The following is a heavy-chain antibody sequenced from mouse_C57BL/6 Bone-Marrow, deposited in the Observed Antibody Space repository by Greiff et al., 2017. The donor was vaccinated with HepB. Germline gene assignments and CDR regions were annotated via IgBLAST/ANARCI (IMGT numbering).Heavy chain of an antibody. V-gene: IGHV6-6*01. D-gene: IGHD2-5*01. CDR1: GFTFSDAW. CDR3: TGSNHGGVYAMDY. Sequence: DVQLQESGGGLVQPGGSMKLSCAASGFTFSDAWMDWVRQSPEKGLEWVAEIRNKANNHETYYAESVKGRFTISRDDSKSSVHLQMNSLRAEDTGIYYCTGSNHGGVYAMDYWGQGTSVTVSS. CDR2: IRNKANNHET. J-gene: IGHJ4*01.